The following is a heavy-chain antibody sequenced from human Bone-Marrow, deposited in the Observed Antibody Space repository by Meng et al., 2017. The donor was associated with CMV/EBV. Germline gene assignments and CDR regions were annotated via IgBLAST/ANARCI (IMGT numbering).Heavy chain of an antibody. D-gene: IGHD1-26*01. CDR2: INHSGST. CDR3: ARGGELVGATTGDFDY. V-gene: IGHV4-34*01. J-gene: IGHJ4*02. Sequence: YGGSFSGYYWSWIRQPPGKGLEWIEEINHSGSTNYNPSLKSRVTISVDTSKNQFSLKLRSVTAADTAVYYCARGGELVGATTGDFDYWGQGTLVTVSS. CDR1: GGSFSGYY.